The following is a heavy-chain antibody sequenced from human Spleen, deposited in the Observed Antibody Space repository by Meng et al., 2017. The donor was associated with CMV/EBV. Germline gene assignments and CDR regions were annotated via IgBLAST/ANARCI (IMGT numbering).Heavy chain of an antibody. D-gene: IGHD3-10*01. CDR1: GGPMSGYH. V-gene: IGHV4-34*01. Sequence: SETLSLTCGVYGGPMSGYHWTWIRQPPGRGLEWIGEINHSGDTNYNQSLNSRVTISLDTSKSQFSLKLRSVTAADTAVYYCARDFPYYGSGRRLTEFWGQGTTVTVSS. J-gene: IGHJ6*02. CDR2: INHSGDT. CDR3: ARDFPYYGSGRRLTEF.